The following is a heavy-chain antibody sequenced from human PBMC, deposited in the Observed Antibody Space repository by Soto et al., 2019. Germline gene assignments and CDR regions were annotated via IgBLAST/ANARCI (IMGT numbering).Heavy chain of an antibody. CDR1: GFTFDDYA. V-gene: IGHV3-9*01. CDR2: ISWNSGSI. Sequence: EVQLVESGGGLVQPGRSLRLSCAASGFTFDDYAMHWVRQAPGKGLEWVSGISWNSGSIGYADSVKGRFTISRDNAKNSLYLQMNRLRAEDTALYYCAASGYSYGYIDYWGQGTLVTVSS. J-gene: IGHJ4*02. CDR3: AASGYSYGYIDY. D-gene: IGHD5-18*01.